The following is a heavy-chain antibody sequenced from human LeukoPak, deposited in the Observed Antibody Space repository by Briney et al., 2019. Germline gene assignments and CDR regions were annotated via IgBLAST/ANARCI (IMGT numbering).Heavy chain of an antibody. D-gene: IGHD5-24*01. J-gene: IGHJ5*02. CDR1: GFTFSSYW. Sequence: GGSLRLSCAASGFTFSSYWMSWVRQAPGKGLEWVANIKQDGSEKYYVDSVKGRFTISRDNAKNTLYLQMNSLRAEDTAVYYCARDDGSGWLDPWGQGTLVTVSS. CDR2: IKQDGSEK. CDR3: ARDDGSGWLDP. V-gene: IGHV3-7*01.